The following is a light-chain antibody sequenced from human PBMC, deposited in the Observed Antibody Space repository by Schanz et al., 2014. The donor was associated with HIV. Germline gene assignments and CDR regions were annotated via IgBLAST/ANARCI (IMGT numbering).Light chain of an antibody. CDR2: DVT. CDR1: STDIGDDNY. CDR3: SSYAGNNNWV. V-gene: IGLV2-8*01. J-gene: IGLJ3*02. Sequence: QSALAQPASMSASPGQSVTISCVGSSTDIGDDNYVSWYQHHPGTSPKLLIYDVTVRPSGVSDRFAGSKSGNTASLTVSGLQAEDEADYYCSSYAGNNNWVFGGGTKLTVL.